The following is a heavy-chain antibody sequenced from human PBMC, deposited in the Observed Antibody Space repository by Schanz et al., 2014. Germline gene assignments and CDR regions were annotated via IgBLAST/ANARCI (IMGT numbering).Heavy chain of an antibody. V-gene: IGHV4-4*02. CDR2: IFHTGST. CDR1: GASISSNNW. J-gene: IGHJ6*03. D-gene: IGHD3-3*01. Sequence: QVQLQESGPGLLKPSGTLSLTCAVSGASISSNNWWTWVRQSPGKGLDWIGEIFHTGSTKYNPSLKSLVTVSVDKPKTPFSPKLNTVTAADTAVYYSATVTFEFWSGKDYSSFHMDVWGKGTTVTVSS. CDR3: ATVTFEFWSGKDYSSFHMDV.